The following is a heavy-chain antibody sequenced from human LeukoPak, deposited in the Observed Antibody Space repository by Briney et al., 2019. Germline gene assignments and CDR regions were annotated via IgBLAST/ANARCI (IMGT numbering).Heavy chain of an antibody. CDR3: ATLPQVTLVRGVMSWFGP. J-gene: IGHJ5*02. Sequence: PSETLSLTCAVSGGSISSSSYYWGWIRQPPGRGLEWIGSIYYTGSTYYNPSLKSRVTISVDTSKNQCSLKLTSVTAADTAVYYCATLPQVTLVRGVMSWFGPWGQGTLVTVSS. V-gene: IGHV4-39*01. D-gene: IGHD3-10*01. CDR1: GGSISSSSYY. CDR2: IYYTGST.